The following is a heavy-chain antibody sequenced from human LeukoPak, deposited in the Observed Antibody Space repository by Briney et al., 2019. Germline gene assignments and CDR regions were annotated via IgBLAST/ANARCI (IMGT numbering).Heavy chain of an antibody. CDR1: GFTFSDYY. Sequence: KSGGSLRLSCAASGFTFSDYYMSWIRQAPGKGLEWVSYISSSGSTIYYADSVKGRFTISRDNAKNSLYLQMNSLRAEDTAVYYCARDFPSPDKQRDCGGDCPYYYYGMDVWGQGTTVTVSS. J-gene: IGHJ6*02. CDR3: ARDFPSPDKQRDCGGDCPYYYYGMDV. CDR2: ISSSGSTI. D-gene: IGHD2-21*02. V-gene: IGHV3-11*04.